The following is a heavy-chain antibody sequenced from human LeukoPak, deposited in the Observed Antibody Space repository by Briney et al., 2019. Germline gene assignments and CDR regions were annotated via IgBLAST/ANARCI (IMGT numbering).Heavy chain of an antibody. D-gene: IGHD3-3*01. Sequence: GGSLRLSCAASGFTFSAYAMSWVRQAPGKGLEWVSTISDSGGSTYYADSVKGRFTISRDNSKNTLYLQMNSLRAEDTAVYYCAKVWSGYYYFDYWGQGTLVTVSS. J-gene: IGHJ4*02. CDR1: GFTFSAYA. CDR2: ISDSGGST. CDR3: AKVWSGYYYFDY. V-gene: IGHV3-23*01.